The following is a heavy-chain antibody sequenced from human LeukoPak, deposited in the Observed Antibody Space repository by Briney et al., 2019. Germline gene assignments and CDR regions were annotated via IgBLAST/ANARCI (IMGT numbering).Heavy chain of an antibody. D-gene: IGHD1-1*01. CDR1: GGSISSYY. CDR2: IYYSGST. V-gene: IGHV4-59*01. Sequence: SETLSLTCTVSGGSISSYYWSWIRQPPGKGLEWIGYIYYSGSTTYNPSLKSRVSISVDTSKNQFSLKLSSVTAADTAVYYCARGVAGTGLGGAFDYWGQGTLLTVSS. CDR3: ARGVAGTGLGGAFDY. J-gene: IGHJ4*02.